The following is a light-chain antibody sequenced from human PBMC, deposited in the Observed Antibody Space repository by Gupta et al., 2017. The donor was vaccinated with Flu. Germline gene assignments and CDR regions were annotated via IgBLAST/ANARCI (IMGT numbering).Light chain of an antibody. Sequence: ASLSVSAGERVILDCRVRQSGSSKLAGKQQKPGQATRLVIYEESTRATGIPARVSGSGSATEDTITNSSLQNKDFAVYYSKQYSDSLLYTCGQGTKLEIK. J-gene: IGKJ2*01. V-gene: IGKV3-15*01. CDR2: EES. CDR1: QSGSSK. CDR3: KQYSDSLLYT.